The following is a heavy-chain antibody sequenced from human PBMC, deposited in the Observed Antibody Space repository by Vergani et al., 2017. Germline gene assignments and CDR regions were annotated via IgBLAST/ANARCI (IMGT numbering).Heavy chain of an antibody. J-gene: IGHJ6*03. CDR3: ARRRLGSSWSQTHYYYYMDV. CDR1: GGSISSSSYY. Sequence: QLQLQESGPGLVKPSETLSLTCTVSGGSISSSSYYWGWIRQPPGKGLEWIGSIYYSGSTYYNPSLKSRVTISVDTSKNQFSLKLSSVTAADTAVYYCARRRLGSSWSQTHYYYYMDVWGKGTTVTVSS. V-gene: IGHV4-39*07. D-gene: IGHD6-13*01. CDR2: IYYSGST.